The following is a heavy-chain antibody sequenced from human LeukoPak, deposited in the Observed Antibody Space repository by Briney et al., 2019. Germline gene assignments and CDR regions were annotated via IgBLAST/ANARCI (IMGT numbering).Heavy chain of an antibody. D-gene: IGHD3-3*01. CDR2: VSYDGSNK. J-gene: IGHJ4*02. CDR1: GFIFSNYG. CDR3: ARLPEAYYDFWSGSILFDY. Sequence: GGSLRLSCAASGFIFSNYGMHWVRQAPGKGLEWVAVVSYDGSNKYYADSVKGRFTISRDNAKNSLYLQMNSLRAEDTAVYYCARLPEAYYDFWSGSILFDYWGQGTLVTVSS. V-gene: IGHV3-30*03.